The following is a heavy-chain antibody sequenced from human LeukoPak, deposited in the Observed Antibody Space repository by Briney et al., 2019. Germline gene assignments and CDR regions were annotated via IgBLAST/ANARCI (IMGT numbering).Heavy chain of an antibody. CDR2: IYYSGST. CDR1: GGSISSYY. Sequence: PSETLSLTCTVSGGSISSYYWSWIRQPPGKGLEWIGYIYYSGSTNYNPSLKSRVTISVDTSKNQFSLKLSSVTAADTAVYYCARELPSRNWFDPWGQGTLVTVSS. V-gene: IGHV4-59*12. CDR3: ARELPSRNWFDP. D-gene: IGHD3-10*01. J-gene: IGHJ5*02.